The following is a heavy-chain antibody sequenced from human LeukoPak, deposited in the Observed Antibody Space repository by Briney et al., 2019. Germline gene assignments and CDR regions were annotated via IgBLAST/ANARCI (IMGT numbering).Heavy chain of an antibody. Sequence: GAAVKVSCKSSGYTFTSYAMNWVRQAPGQGLEWMGWINTNTGNPTYAQGFTGRFVFSLDTSVSTAYLQISSLKAEDTAVYYCARDSIDSSGNTLRDWGQGTLVTVSS. J-gene: IGHJ4*02. CDR2: INTNTGNP. CDR3: ARDSIDSSGNTLRD. D-gene: IGHD3-22*01. V-gene: IGHV7-4-1*02. CDR1: GYTFTSYA.